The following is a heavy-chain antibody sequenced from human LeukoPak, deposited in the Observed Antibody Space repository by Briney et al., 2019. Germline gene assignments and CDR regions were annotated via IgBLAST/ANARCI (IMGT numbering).Heavy chain of an antibody. CDR3: AKSRYGSENKGYFDY. V-gene: IGHV3-30*18. Sequence: GGSLRLSWAASGFAFSGYGMHWVRRAPGKGLGWLAVISYDGSDQYYADSVKGRFTISTDNSKNTLYLQMNSLRAEDTAVYYCAKSRYGSENKGYFDYWGQGTLVTVSS. J-gene: IGHJ4*02. CDR2: ISYDGSDQ. D-gene: IGHD3-10*01. CDR1: GFAFSGYG.